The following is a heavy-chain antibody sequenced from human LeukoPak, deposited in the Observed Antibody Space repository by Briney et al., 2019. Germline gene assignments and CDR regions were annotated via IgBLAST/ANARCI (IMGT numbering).Heavy chain of an antibody. J-gene: IGHJ1*01. CDR2: INPNSGGT. V-gene: IGHV1-2*02. CDR3: ARVFDNWNSVRYAEYFQH. D-gene: IGHD1-7*01. Sequence: ASVKVSCKASAYTFTGYYMHWVRQAPGQGLEWMGWINPNSGGTNYAQNFQGRVTMTRDTSISTAYMELSMLRSDDTAVYYCARVFDNWNSVRYAEYFQHWGQGTLVTVSS. CDR1: AYTFTGYY.